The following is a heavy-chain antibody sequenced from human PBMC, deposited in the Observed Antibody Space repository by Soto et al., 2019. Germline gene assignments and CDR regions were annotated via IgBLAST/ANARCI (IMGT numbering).Heavy chain of an antibody. V-gene: IGHV4-31*03. Sequence: SETLSLTCTVSGGSISSGGYYWSWIRQHPGKGLEWIGYIYYSGSTYYNPSLKSRVTISVDTSKNQFSLKLSSVTAADTAVYYCARSVGSSSPAWFDPWGQGTLVTVS. CDR1: GGSISSGGYY. J-gene: IGHJ5*02. D-gene: IGHD6-13*01. CDR2: IYYSGST. CDR3: ARSVGSSSPAWFDP.